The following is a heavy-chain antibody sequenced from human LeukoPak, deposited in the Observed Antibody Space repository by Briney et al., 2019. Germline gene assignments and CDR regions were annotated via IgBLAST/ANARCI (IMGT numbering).Heavy chain of an antibody. CDR3: ASSGSYRFDY. D-gene: IGHD1-26*01. CDR2: ITASGTAM. Sequence: GGSLRLSCAASGFTFSSYSMNWVRQAPGKGLEWVSHITASGTAMFYADSVKGRFTISRDNAKNPLYLQMNSLRDEDTAVYYCASSGSYRFDYWGQGTQVTVSS. CDR1: GFTFSSYS. J-gene: IGHJ4*02. V-gene: IGHV3-48*02.